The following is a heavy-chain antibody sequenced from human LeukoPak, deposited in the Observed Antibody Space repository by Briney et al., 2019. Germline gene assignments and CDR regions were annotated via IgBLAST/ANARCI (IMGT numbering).Heavy chain of an antibody. CDR3: ARDDGGFDH. CDR2: ISYDGSNK. Sequence: GGSLRLSCSASGFTFSSYAMFWVRQAPGKGLEWVAVISYDGSNKYYADSVKGRFTISRDNSKNTLYLQMNSLRAEDTAVYYCARDDGGFDHWGQGTLVTVSS. D-gene: IGHD3-16*01. CDR1: GFTFSSYA. V-gene: IGHV3-30-3*01. J-gene: IGHJ4*02.